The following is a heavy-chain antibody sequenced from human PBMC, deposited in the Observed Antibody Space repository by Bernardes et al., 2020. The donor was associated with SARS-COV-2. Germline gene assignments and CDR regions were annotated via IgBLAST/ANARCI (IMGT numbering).Heavy chain of an antibody. D-gene: IGHD6-19*01. CDR3: ANGGWSFTFDY. J-gene: IGHJ4*02. CDR2: VNSAGTT. CDR1: GFTFSSYA. Sequence: GGSLRLSCAASGFTFSSYAMSWFRQTPGKGLEWFSAVNSAGTTYYADSVRGRFTAARDNSKDTLYLQMSCLRAEDTAVYYCANGGWSFTFDYWGQGTLVTVSS. V-gene: IGHV3-23*01.